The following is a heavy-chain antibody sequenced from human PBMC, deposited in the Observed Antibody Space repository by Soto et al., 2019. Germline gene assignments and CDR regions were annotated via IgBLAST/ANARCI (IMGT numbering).Heavy chain of an antibody. V-gene: IGHV3-21*01. Sequence: EVQLVESGGGLVKPVGSLRLSCAASGFTFSSYSMNWVRQAPGKGLEWVSSISSSSSYIYYADSVKGRFTISRDNAKNSLYLQMNSLRAEDTAVYYCARARSGWPRNYYYYGMDVWGQGTTVTVSS. J-gene: IGHJ6*02. CDR1: GFTFSSYS. D-gene: IGHD6-19*01. CDR3: ARARSGWPRNYYYYGMDV. CDR2: ISSSSSYI.